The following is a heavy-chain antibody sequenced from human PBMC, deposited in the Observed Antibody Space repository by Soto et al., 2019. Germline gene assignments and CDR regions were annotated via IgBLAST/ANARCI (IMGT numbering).Heavy chain of an antibody. CDR3: ARGAHTYGYVFDY. J-gene: IGHJ4*02. D-gene: IGHD5-18*01. V-gene: IGHV1-3*01. Sequence: ASVKVSCKSSGYTFTSNAIHWVRQAPGQSFEWMVWVNAGNCYTKYLQNFQGRVTISSDTSASTAYMELNSLRSEDTAVCYCARGAHTYGYVFDYWGQGTLVTVSS. CDR1: GYTFTSNA. CDR2: VNAGNCYT.